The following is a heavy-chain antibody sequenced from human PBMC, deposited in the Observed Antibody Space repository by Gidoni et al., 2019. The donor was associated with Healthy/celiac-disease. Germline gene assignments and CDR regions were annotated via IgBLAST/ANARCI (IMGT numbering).Heavy chain of an antibody. CDR2: ISYRGST. D-gene: IGHD3-22*01. J-gene: IGHJ3*02. V-gene: IGHV4-39*07. CDR1: GGSISSSSYY. CDR3: ARDHGEGDSSCYYYSGAFDI. Sequence: QLQLQESGPGLVKPSETLSLTCTVSGGSISSSSYYWGWIRQPPGKGLEWIGSISYRGSTYYNPSPKGRVTISVDKSKNQFSLKLSCVTAADTAVYYCARDHGEGDSSCYYYSGAFDIWGQGTMVTVSS.